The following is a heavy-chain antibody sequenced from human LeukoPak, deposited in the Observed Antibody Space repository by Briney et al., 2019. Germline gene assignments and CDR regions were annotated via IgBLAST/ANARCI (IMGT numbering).Heavy chain of an antibody. Sequence: GRSLRLSCAASGLTVSSYGMHWVRQAPGKGLEWVAVIWYDGSNKYYADSVKGRFTISRDNSKNTLYLQMNSMRAEDTAVQYCAKGELELRPDAFDIWGQGTMVTVSS. D-gene: IGHD1-7*01. CDR1: GLTVSSYG. J-gene: IGHJ3*02. V-gene: IGHV3-33*06. CDR3: AKGELELRPDAFDI. CDR2: IWYDGSNK.